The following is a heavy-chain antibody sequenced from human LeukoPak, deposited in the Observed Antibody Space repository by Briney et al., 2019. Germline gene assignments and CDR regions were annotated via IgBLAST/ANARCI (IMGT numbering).Heavy chain of an antibody. CDR1: GGTFSSYA. CDR3: AIGPNYDFRSGYYWRYFDY. D-gene: IGHD3-3*01. V-gene: IGHV1-69*13. Sequence: GASVKVSCKASGGTFSSYAISWVRQAPGQGLEWMGGIIPIFGTANYAQKFQGRVTITADESTSTAYMELSSLRSEDTAVYYCAIGPNYDFRSGYYWRYFDYWGQGTLVTVSS. CDR2: IIPIFGTA. J-gene: IGHJ4*02.